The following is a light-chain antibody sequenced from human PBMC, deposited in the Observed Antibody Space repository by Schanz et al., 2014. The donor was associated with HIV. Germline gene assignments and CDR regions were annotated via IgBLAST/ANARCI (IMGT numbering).Light chain of an antibody. CDR2: RAS. V-gene: IGKV1-5*03. Sequence: IQMTQSPSTLSASVGDRVTITCRASQNIGNWVAWYQQKPGKAPNLLIYRASTLKTGVPSRFSGSGSGTEFTLTISSLQSEDFAVYYCQQYNNWPYSFGQGTKLEIK. J-gene: IGKJ2*03. CDR3: QQYNNWPYS. CDR1: QNIGNW.